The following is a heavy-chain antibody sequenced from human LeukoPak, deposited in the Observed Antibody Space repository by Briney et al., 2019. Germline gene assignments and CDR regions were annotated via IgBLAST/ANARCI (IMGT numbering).Heavy chain of an antibody. Sequence: SETLSLTCTVSGGSINTYYWSWIRQPPGKGLEWIGYIDNSERTNYNPSLKSRVAISVDTSKSQFSLKLTSVTAADTAVYYCAREEVGATGDHLQHWGQGTLVTVSS. D-gene: IGHD1-26*01. CDR3: AREEVGATGDHLQH. CDR1: GGSINTYY. J-gene: IGHJ1*01. CDR2: IDNSERT. V-gene: IGHV4-59*01.